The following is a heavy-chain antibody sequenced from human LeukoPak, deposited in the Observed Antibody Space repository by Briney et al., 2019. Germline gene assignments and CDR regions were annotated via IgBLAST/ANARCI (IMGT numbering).Heavy chain of an antibody. J-gene: IGHJ5*02. CDR3: ARPWYYYGSGSFDP. Sequence: GGSLSLSCAAPGSTFSSYWLHWVRQPPGKGLGWVSRINSDGSSTSYADSVKGRFTISRDNAKNTLYLQMNSLRAEDTAVYYCARPWYYYGSGSFDPWGQGTLVTVSS. D-gene: IGHD3-10*01. CDR1: GSTFSSYW. V-gene: IGHV3-74*01. CDR2: INSDGSST.